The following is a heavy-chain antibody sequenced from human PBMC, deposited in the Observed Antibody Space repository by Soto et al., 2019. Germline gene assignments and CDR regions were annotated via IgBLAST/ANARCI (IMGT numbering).Heavy chain of an antibody. V-gene: IGHV1-8*01. CDR3: ARISGRASNYYGVDV. CDR1: GYTFTNCD. J-gene: IGHJ6*02. Sequence: QVQLVQSGAEVKKPGASVKVSCRTSGYTFTNCDINWLRQATGQGLEWMGWMNPENGNTGYAQKFQGRVTMTSDTSASTAYMELSGLSSEDTAIYYCARISGRASNYYGVDVWGQGTTVTVS. D-gene: IGHD1-26*01. CDR2: MNPENGNT.